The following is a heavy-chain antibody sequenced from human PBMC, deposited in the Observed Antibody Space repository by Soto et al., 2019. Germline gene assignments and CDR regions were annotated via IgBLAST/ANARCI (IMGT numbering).Heavy chain of an antibody. CDR1: GFTVSSNY. CDR2: IYSGGST. J-gene: IGHJ6*02. CDR3: ARDYYDSSGYYYYYYGMDV. Sequence: EVQLVESRGGLVQPGGSLRLSCAASGFTVSSNYMSWVRQAPGKGLEWVSVIYSGGSTYYADSVKGRFTISRDNSKNTLYLQMNSLRAEVTAVYYCARDYYDSSGYYYYYYGMDVWGQGTTVTVSS. V-gene: IGHV3-66*01. D-gene: IGHD3-22*01.